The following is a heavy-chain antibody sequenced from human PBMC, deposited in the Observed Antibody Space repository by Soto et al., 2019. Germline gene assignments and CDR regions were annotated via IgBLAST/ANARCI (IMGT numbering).Heavy chain of an antibody. Sequence: PGGSLRLSCGASGFTFSGHGMHWVRQAPGKGLEWVAVIWYDGGNTYYGDSVKGRFTISRDNSRNTLYLEMNSLRAEDTAVYYCARDWLHDSSGAIDMWGQGTMVTVSS. J-gene: IGHJ3*02. V-gene: IGHV3-33*01. CDR2: IWYDGGNT. CDR1: GFTFSGHG. CDR3: ARDWLHDSSGAIDM. D-gene: IGHD3-22*01.